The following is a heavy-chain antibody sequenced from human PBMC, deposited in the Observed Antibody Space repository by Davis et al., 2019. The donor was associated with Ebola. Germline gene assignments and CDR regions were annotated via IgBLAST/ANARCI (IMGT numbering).Heavy chain of an antibody. V-gene: IGHV4-4*02. CDR2: IYLTGKT. D-gene: IGHD3-22*01. Sequence: SETLSLTCAVSGGSISSSNWWSWVRQPPGKGLEWIGSIYLTGKTYYNPSLKSRVTISVDTSKNQFSLKLSSVTAADTAVYYCAKAYDSSGYAWFDPWGQGTLVTVSS. CDR3: AKAYDSSGYAWFDP. CDR1: GGSISSSNW. J-gene: IGHJ5*02.